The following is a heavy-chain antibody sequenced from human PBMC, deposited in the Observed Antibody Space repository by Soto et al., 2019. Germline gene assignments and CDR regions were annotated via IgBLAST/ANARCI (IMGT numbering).Heavy chain of an antibody. Sequence: QISWKVSGPTLMKPTQTLTLTCTFAGFSLSSTRRAVGWIRQPPGKALEWLALIYWDDDKRYSPFLKSRLTITKDTSKNQVALTMSNMDPVDTARYYCAHIVVAGLGYYFDYWGQGTLVTVSS. CDR2: IYWDDDK. CDR1: GFSLSSTRRA. J-gene: IGHJ4*02. CDR3: AHIVVAGLGYYFDY. D-gene: IGHD6-19*01. V-gene: IGHV2-5*02.